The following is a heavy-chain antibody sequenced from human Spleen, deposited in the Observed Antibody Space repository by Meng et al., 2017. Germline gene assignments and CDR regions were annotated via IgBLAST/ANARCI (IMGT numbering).Heavy chain of an antibody. D-gene: IGHD4-17*01. CDR1: GGSISSGGYY. CDR2: IYYSGST. Sequence: LRLSCTISGGSISSGGYYWSWIRQHPGKGLEWIGYIYYSGSTYYNPSLKSRVTISVDTSKNQFSLKLSSVTAADTAVYYCARDSIYGAWGHAFDIWGQGTMVTVSS. V-gene: IGHV4-31*03. CDR3: ARDSIYGAWGHAFDI. J-gene: IGHJ3*02.